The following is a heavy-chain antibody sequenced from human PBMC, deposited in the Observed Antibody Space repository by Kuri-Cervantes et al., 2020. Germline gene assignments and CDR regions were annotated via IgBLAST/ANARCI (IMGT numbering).Heavy chain of an antibody. Sequence: GGSLRLSCAASGFTFSSYWMHWVRQAPGKGLVWVSRINSDGSSTSYADSVKGRFTISRDNAKNSLYLQMNSLRAEDTAVYYCARDDRIAAAGNDAFDIWGQGTMVTVSS. CDR1: GFTFSSYW. CDR3: ARDDRIAAAGNDAFDI. CDR2: INSDGSST. D-gene: IGHD6-13*01. J-gene: IGHJ3*02. V-gene: IGHV3-74*01.